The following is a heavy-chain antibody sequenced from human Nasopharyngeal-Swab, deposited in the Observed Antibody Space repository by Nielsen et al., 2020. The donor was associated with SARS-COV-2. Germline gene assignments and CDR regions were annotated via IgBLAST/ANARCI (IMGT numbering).Heavy chain of an antibody. CDR3: ARGRYRGAVAGKGRGMDV. V-gene: IGHV4-34*01. D-gene: IGHD6-19*01. J-gene: IGHJ6*04. CDR2: INHSGST. CDR1: GGSFSGYY. Sequence: SETLSLTCAVYGGSFSGYYWSWIRQPPGKGLEWIGEINHSGSTNYNPSLKSRVTISVDTSKNQFPLKLSSVTAADTAVYYCARGRYRGAVAGKGRGMDVWGKGTTVTVSS.